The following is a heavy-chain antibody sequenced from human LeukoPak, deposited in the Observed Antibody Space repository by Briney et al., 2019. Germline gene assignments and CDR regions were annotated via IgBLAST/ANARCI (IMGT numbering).Heavy chain of an antibody. CDR2: INPSGGRT. J-gene: IGHJ4*02. D-gene: IGHD3-22*01. CDR1: GYTFTGYY. CDR3: ARGPGEGGSSGYYYGKPEDPAEYYFDY. V-gene: IGHV1-46*01. Sequence: GASVKVSCKASGYTFTGYYMHWVRQAPGQGLEWMGWINPSGGRTSYAQKFQGRVTMTRDMSTSTVYMELSSLRSEGTAVYYCARGPGEGGSSGYYYGKPEDPAEYYFDYWGQGTLVTVSS.